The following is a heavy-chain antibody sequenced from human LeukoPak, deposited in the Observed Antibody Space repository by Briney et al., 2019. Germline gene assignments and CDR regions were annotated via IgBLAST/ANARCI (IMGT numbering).Heavy chain of an antibody. CDR3: ASSNLARYYYGSGSSLGMDV. Sequence: PGGSLRLSCAASGFTVSSNYMSWVRQAPGKGLEWVSVIYSGGSTYYADSVKSRFTISRDNSKNTLYLQMNSLRAEDTAVYYCASSNLARYYYGSGSSLGMDVWGQGTTVTVSS. CDR2: IYSGGST. J-gene: IGHJ6*02. D-gene: IGHD3-10*01. V-gene: IGHV3-53*01. CDR1: GFTVSSNY.